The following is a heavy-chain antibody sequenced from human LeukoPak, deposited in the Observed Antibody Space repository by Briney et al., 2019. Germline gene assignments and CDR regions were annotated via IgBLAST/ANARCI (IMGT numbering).Heavy chain of an antibody. J-gene: IGHJ6*03. CDR2: ISGGGDNT. Sequence: PGGSLRLSCAVSGFPFSDFAMSWVRQAPGKGLEWVSTISGGGDNTYFADSVKGRFTISRDNSKNTLFLQMVSLRAEDTDVYYSATFEGALLGNYYMDVWGKGTTVTVSS. V-gene: IGHV3-23*01. CDR3: ATFEGALLGNYYMDV. CDR1: GFPFSDFA.